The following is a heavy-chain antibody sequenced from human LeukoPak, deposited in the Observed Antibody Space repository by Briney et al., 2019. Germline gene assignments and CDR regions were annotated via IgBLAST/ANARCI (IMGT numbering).Heavy chain of an antibody. CDR2: INHSGST. CDR1: GGSFSGYY. CDR3: ARLTPLKRDFDY. V-gene: IGHV4-34*01. Sequence: PSETLSLTCAVYGGSFSGYYWSWIRQPPGKGLEWIGEINHSGSTNYNPSLKSRVTISVDTSKNQFSLKLSSVTAADTAVYYCARLTPLKRDFDYWGQGTLVTVSS. J-gene: IGHJ4*02. D-gene: IGHD1-14*01.